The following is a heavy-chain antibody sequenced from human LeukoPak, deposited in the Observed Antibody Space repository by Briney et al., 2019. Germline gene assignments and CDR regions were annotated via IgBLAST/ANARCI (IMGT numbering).Heavy chain of an antibody. CDR3: ARARNYYDSSGYYYEGDAFDI. D-gene: IGHD3-22*01. V-gene: IGHV4-39*07. CDR1: GDSLSSTTYY. J-gene: IGHJ3*02. CDR2: VYYSGST. Sequence: SETLSLTCTVSGDSLSSTTYYWGWIRQPPGKGLEWIGSVYYSGSTYYNPSLKSRVTISVDTSKNQFSLKLSSVTAADTAVYYCARARNYYDSSGYYYEGDAFDIWGQGTMVTVSS.